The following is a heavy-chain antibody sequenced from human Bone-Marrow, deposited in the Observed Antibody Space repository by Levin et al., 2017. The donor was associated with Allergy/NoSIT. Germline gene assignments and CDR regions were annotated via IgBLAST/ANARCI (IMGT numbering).Heavy chain of an antibody. CDR1: GFTFSSYA. J-gene: IGHJ5*02. CDR3: AGGRVEPRAPGWCNWFDP. D-gene: IGHD6-13*01. V-gene: IGHV3-23*01. CDR2: VSSGGGT. Sequence: GGSLRLSCAASGFTFSSYAMNWVRQAPGKGLEWVSSVSSGGGTYYADSVKGRFTISRDNSKSTLSLQMNSLRAEDTALYFCAGGRVEPRAPGWCNWFDPWGQGTLVTVSS.